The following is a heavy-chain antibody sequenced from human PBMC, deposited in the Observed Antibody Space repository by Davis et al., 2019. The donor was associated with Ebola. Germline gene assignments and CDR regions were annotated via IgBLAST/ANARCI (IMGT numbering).Heavy chain of an antibody. V-gene: IGHV3-23*01. Sequence: GGSLRLSCAASGFTFSSYAMSWVRQAPGKGLEWVSTISGSGGSTYYADSVKGRFTISRDNSKNTLYLQMNSLKTEDTAVYYCNVAVAGSDYWGQGTLVTVSS. J-gene: IGHJ4*02. CDR2: ISGSGGST. CDR3: NVAVAGSDY. D-gene: IGHD6-19*01. CDR1: GFTFSSYA.